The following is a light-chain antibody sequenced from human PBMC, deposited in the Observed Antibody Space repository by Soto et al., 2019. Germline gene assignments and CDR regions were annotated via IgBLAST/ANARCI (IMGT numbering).Light chain of an antibody. CDR1: QSISSW. V-gene: IGKV1-5*03. J-gene: IGKJ1*01. CDR2: KAS. CDR3: QQYNSYST. Sequence: DIQMTQSPSILSASVGDRFTITCRASQSISSWLAWYQQEPGKAPKLLIYKASSLESGVPSRFSGSGSGTEFTLTISSLQPDDFATYYCQQYNSYSTFGQGTKVDI.